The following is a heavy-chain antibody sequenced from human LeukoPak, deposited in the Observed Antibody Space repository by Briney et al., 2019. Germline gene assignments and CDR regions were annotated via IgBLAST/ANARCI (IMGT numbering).Heavy chain of an antibody. CDR2: IYTSGST. J-gene: IGHJ4*02. CDR1: GGSVGSYF. V-gene: IGHV4-4*07. D-gene: IGHD4-17*01. CDR3: ARDRGTTVDY. Sequence: SETLSLTCTVSGGSVGSYFWSWIRQPAGKGLEWIGRIYTSGSTNYNPSLKSQVTMSVDTSKNQFSLKLSSVTAADTAVYYCARDRGTTVDYWGQGTLVTVSS.